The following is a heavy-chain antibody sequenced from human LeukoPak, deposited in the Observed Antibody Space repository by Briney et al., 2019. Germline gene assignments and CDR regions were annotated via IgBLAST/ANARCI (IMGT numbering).Heavy chain of an antibody. CDR1: GFTFSSYE. Sequence: PGGSLRLSCAASGFTFSSYEMNWVCQAPGKGLEWVSSISSSSSYIYYADSVKGRFTISRDNAKNSLYLQMNSLRAEDTAVYYCLSGLRFAFDIWGQGTMVTVSS. CDR2: ISSSSSYI. CDR3: LSGLRFAFDI. D-gene: IGHD2-15*01. V-gene: IGHV3-21*01. J-gene: IGHJ3*02.